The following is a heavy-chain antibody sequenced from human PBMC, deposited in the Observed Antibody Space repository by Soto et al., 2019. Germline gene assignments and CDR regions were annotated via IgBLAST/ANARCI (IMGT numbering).Heavy chain of an antibody. D-gene: IGHD3-10*01. CDR2: IDHSGAA. V-gene: IGHV4-34*01. J-gene: IGHJ4*02. CDR1: GGSFSGYY. CDR3: GGFSIRGWLHSAYYLVY. Sequence: SETLSLTCAVSGGSFSGYYWTWIRQPPGKGLEWIGEIDHSGAANYNLSLKSRATISVDTSKNQFSLNLYSVTAADTALYYCGGFSIRGWLHSAYYLVYWAQGHRVPVS.